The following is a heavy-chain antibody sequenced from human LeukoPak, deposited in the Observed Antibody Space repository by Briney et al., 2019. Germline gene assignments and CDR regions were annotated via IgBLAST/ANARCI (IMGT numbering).Heavy chain of an antibody. CDR3: TTGITMVRGVITDY. CDR2: IKSKTDGGTT. J-gene: IGHJ4*02. V-gene: IGHV3-15*01. CDR1: GFTFSNAW. D-gene: IGHD3-10*01. Sequence: GGSLRLSCAASGFTFSNAWMSWVRQAPGKGLEWVGRIKSKTDGGTTDYAAPVKGRFTISRDDSKNTLYLQMNSLETEDTAVYYCTTGITMVRGVITDYWGQGTLVTVSS.